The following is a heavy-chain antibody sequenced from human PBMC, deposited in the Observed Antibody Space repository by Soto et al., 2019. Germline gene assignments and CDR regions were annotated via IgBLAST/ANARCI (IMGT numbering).Heavy chain of an antibody. J-gene: IGHJ6*02. Sequence: GESLKISCTGSGYTFSTYWIAWVRQMPGKGLDCMGIIYPGDSDTKYSPAFQGQVTISADKSTSTAYLQWSSLKSSDTAMYYCARVGDYSSSSTHPDYCAMDVWGQGTTVTVSS. CDR2: IYPGDSDT. CDR1: GYTFSTYW. D-gene: IGHD6-6*01. CDR3: ARVGDYSSSSTHPDYCAMDV. V-gene: IGHV5-51*01.